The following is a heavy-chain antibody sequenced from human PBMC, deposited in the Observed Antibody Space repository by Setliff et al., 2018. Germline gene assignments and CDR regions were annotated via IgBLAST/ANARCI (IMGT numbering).Heavy chain of an antibody. CDR2: IYYSGST. D-gene: IGHD3-10*01. V-gene: IGHV4-59*01. Sequence: SETLSLTCAVSGYSMSFSYWSWIRQPPGKGLEWIGYIYYSGSTDSHPSLKSRVSISIDTSKNQFSLNVRSVTAADTAIYYCAKGRGEMDSWGQGILVTVSS. CDR1: GYSMSFSY. J-gene: IGHJ4*02. CDR3: AKGRGEMDS.